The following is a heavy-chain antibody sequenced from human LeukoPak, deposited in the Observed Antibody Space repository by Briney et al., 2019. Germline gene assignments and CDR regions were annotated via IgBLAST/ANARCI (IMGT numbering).Heavy chain of an antibody. D-gene: IGHD4/OR15-4a*01. V-gene: IGHV1-69*13. CDR1: GGTFSSYA. CDR2: IIPIFGTA. CDR3: ARDAAERDYGGGWFDP. Sequence: ASVKVSCKASGGTFSSYAISWVRQAPGQGLEWMGGIIPIFGTANYAQKFQGRVTITADESTSTAYMELSSLRSEDTAVYYCARDAAERDYGGGWFDPWGQGTLVTVSS. J-gene: IGHJ5*02.